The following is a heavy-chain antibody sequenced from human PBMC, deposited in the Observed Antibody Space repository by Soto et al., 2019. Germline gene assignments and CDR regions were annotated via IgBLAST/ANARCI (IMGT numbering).Heavy chain of an antibody. V-gene: IGHV3-49*04. Sequence: GGSLRLSCTASGFTFGDYAMSWVRQAPGKGLEWVGFIRSKAYGGTTEYAASVKGRFTISRDDSKSIAYLQMNSLKTEDTAVYYCTRAPGLERRYYYYGMDVWGQGTTVTVSS. CDR3: TRAPGLERRYYYYGMDV. J-gene: IGHJ6*02. D-gene: IGHD1-1*01. CDR1: GFTFGDYA. CDR2: IRSKAYGGTT.